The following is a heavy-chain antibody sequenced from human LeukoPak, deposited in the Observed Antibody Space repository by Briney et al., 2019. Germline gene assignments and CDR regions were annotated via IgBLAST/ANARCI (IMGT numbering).Heavy chain of an antibody. J-gene: IGHJ6*02. Sequence: GASVKVSCKASGGTFSSYAISWVRQAPGQGLEWMGRIIPILGIANYAQKFQGRVTITADKSTSTAYMELSSLRSEDTAVYYCASPLTGIVGYYYYGMDVWGQGTTVTVSS. CDR2: IIPILGIA. D-gene: IGHD7-27*01. V-gene: IGHV1-69*04. CDR1: GGTFSSYA. CDR3: ASPLTGIVGYYYYGMDV.